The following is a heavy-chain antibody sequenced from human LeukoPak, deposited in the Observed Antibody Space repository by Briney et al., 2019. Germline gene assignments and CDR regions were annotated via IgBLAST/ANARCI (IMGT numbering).Heavy chain of an antibody. Sequence: GGSLRLSCAASGFTFSSYSMNWVRQAPGKGLEWLSSISSSSSYIYYADSVKGRFTISRDNAKNSLYLQMNSLRAEDTAVYYCARDREMVAATSYYYYYYGMDVWGKGTTVTVSS. J-gene: IGHJ6*04. V-gene: IGHV3-21*01. D-gene: IGHD2-15*01. CDR3: ARDREMVAATSYYYYYYGMDV. CDR2: ISSSSSYI. CDR1: GFTFSSYS.